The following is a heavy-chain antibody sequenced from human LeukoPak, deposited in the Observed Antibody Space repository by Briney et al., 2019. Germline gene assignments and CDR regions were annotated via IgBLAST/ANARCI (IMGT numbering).Heavy chain of an antibody. CDR3: TRDPYYGSGPYHFDY. CDR2: IRSKAYGGTT. CDR1: GFTFGDYA. D-gene: IGHD3-10*01. J-gene: IGHJ4*02. V-gene: IGHV3-49*04. Sequence: GGSLRLSCTASGFTFGDYAMSWVRQAPGKGLEWVGFIRSKAYGGTTEYAASVKGRFTISRDDSKSIAYLQMNSLKTEDTAVYYCTRDPYYGSGPYHFDYWGQGTLVTVSS.